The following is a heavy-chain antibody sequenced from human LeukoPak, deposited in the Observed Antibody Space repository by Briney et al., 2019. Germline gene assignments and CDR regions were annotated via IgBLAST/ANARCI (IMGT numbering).Heavy chain of an antibody. D-gene: IGHD3-22*01. CDR3: ARGGLDSNGYWTAFDI. J-gene: IGHJ3*02. Sequence: SETLSLTCAASGGSISTYYWRWIRQPPGKGLEWAGYIHYSGSTNYNPSLKSRVTILVDTSKNQFSLRLSSVTAADTAVYYCARGGLDSNGYWTAFDIWGQGTMVTVSS. CDR2: IHYSGST. V-gene: IGHV4-59*01. CDR1: GGSISTYY.